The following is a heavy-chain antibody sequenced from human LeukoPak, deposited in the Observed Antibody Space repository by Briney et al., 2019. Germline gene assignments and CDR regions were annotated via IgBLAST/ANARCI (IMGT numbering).Heavy chain of an antibody. V-gene: IGHV3-33*01. CDR3: ARAGGYCSGGSCYRGYSWFDP. J-gene: IGHJ5*02. CDR1: GFTFSSSG. D-gene: IGHD2-15*01. CDR2: ILYNGSNK. Sequence: GGSLRLSCAASGFTFSSSGMHWVRQAPGKGLEWVAVILYNGSNKYYADSVKGRFTISRDNSKNTLYLQMNSLRVEDTGVYYCARAGGYCSGGSCYRGYSWFDPWGQGTLVTVSS.